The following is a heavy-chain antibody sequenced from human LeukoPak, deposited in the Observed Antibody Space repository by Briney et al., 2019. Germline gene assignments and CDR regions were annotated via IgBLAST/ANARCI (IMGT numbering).Heavy chain of an antibody. Sequence: ASVKVSCKASGYTFTSYGISWVRQAPGQGLEWMGWISAYNGNTNYAQKFQGRVTMTRDTSISTAYMELSRLRSDDTAVYYCARDRRREYYYDSSGSRGVGLALYYWGQGTLVTVSS. CDR1: GYTFTSYG. D-gene: IGHD3-22*01. CDR3: ARDRRREYYYDSSGSRGVGLALYY. V-gene: IGHV1-18*01. CDR2: ISAYNGNT. J-gene: IGHJ4*02.